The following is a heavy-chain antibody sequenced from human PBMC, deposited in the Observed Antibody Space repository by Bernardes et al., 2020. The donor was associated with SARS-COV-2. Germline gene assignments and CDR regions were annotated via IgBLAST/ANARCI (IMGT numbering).Heavy chain of an antibody. V-gene: IGHV3-23*01. CDR2: ISASGGGT. Sequence: GRSLRLWCAASGFTFTNYAMTWVRQAPGKGLEWVSSISASGGGTYYADSVQGRFTVSRDYSTNTLYLQMDSLRAEDTAIYYCAKEAYSGYLETYYFYYGMDVWGQGTTVTVSS. CDR3: AKEAYSGYLETYYFYYGMDV. J-gene: IGHJ6*02. D-gene: IGHD5-12*01. CDR1: GFTFTNYA.